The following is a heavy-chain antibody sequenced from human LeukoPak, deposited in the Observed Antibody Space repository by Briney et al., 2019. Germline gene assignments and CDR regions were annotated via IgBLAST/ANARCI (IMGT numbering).Heavy chain of an antibody. J-gene: IGHJ5*02. D-gene: IGHD2-2*01. V-gene: IGHV1-69*10. CDR3: ARARRYCSSTSCYRGYNWFDP. CDR1: GGTFSDYA. Sequence: GASVKVSCKASGGTFSDYALNWVRQAPGQGLEWMGVFIPVLGTANSTQNFQDRVSITADISTHTVYMELSSLKSEDTAVYFCARARRYCSSTSCYRGYNWFDPWGQGTLVTVSS. CDR2: FIPVLGTA.